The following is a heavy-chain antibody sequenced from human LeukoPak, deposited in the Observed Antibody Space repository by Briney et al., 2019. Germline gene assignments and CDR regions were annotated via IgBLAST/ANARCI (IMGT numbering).Heavy chain of an antibody. CDR2: IIPIFGTA. CDR3: ARVNCGGDCYSDRGAFDI. D-gene: IGHD2-21*02. J-gene: IGHJ3*02. V-gene: IGHV1-69*13. Sequence: SVKVSCKASGGTFSSYAISWVRQAPGQGLEWMGGIIPIFGTANYAQKFQGRVTITADESTSTAYMELSSVRSKDTAVYYCARVNCGGDCYSDRGAFDIWGQGTMVTVSS. CDR1: GGTFSSYA.